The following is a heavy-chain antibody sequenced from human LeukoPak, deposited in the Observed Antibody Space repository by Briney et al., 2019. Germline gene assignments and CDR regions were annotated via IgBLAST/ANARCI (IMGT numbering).Heavy chain of an antibody. D-gene: IGHD3-22*01. V-gene: IGHV3-23*01. CDR3: AKDPYDSSGYYYFDY. CDR1: GLTFSNAW. CDR2: ISGSGGST. J-gene: IGHJ4*02. Sequence: GGSLRLSCAASGLTFSNAWMSWVRQAPGKGLEWVSAISGSGGSTYYADSVKGRFTISRDNSKNTLYLQMNSLRAEDTAVYYCAKDPYDSSGYYYFDYWGQGTLVTVSS.